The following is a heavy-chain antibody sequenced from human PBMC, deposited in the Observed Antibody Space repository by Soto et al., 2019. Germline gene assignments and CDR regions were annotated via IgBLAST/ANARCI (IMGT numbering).Heavy chain of an antibody. V-gene: IGHV4-59*05. J-gene: IGHJ4*02. Sequence: SETLSLTCTVSGGSISSYYWSWIRQPPGKGLEWIGSIYYSGSTYYNPSLKSRVTISVDTSKNQFSLKLSSVTAADTAVYYCARHISPLIAAAPFDYWGQGTLVTVSS. CDR2: IYYSGST. CDR1: GGSISSYY. D-gene: IGHD6-13*01. CDR3: ARHISPLIAAAPFDY.